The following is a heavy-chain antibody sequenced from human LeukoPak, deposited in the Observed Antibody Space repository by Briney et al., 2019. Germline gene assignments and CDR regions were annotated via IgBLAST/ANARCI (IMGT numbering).Heavy chain of an antibody. CDR2: IKSITDGGTT. D-gene: IGHD3-16*01. J-gene: IGHJ4*02. CDR3: TTDRPETGGLNFDY. CDR1: GFTFNITW. Sequence: GGSLKLSCAVSGFTFNITWMSWVRQALGKGLDWVGRIKSITDGGTTDYAAPVKGRFTISRDDSKDTLYLQMNSLKTEDTAVYYCTTDRPETGGLNFDYWGLGTLVTVSS. V-gene: IGHV3-15*05.